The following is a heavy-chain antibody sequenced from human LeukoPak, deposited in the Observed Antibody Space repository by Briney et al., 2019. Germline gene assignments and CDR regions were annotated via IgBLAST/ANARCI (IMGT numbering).Heavy chain of an antibody. CDR1: GFTFSSYG. Sequence: PGRSLRLSCAASGFTFSSYGMHWVRQAPGKGLEWVANIKQDGSEKYYVDSVKGRFTISRDNSKNTLYLQMNSLRAEDTAVYYCAKNLDIVVVPAAMDFDYWGQGTLVTVSS. V-gene: IGHV3-7*01. J-gene: IGHJ4*02. D-gene: IGHD2-2*01. CDR2: IKQDGSEK. CDR3: AKNLDIVVVPAAMDFDY.